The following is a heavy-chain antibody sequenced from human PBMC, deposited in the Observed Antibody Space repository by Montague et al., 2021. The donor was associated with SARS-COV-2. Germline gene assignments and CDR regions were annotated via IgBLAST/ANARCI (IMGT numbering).Heavy chain of an antibody. CDR3: VHYASGSYYFHY. CDR2: XYWGDEK. J-gene: IGHJ4*02. D-gene: IGHD3-10*01. Sequence: PALVKPTQTLTLTCTFSGLSITTSTMGVGWIRQPPGKALGWLALXYWGDEKRFSPSLKSRLTITKDTFKDQVVLRMTNMDPVDTATYYCVHYASGSYYFHYWGQGTLVTVSS. V-gene: IGHV2-5*02. CDR1: GLSITTSTMG.